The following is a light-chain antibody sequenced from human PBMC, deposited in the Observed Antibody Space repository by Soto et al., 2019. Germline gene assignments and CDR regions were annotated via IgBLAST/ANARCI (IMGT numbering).Light chain of an antibody. CDR3: QQSYNIPFT. V-gene: IGKV1-5*01. CDR1: QSISTW. J-gene: IGKJ3*01. CDR2: DAS. Sequence: DIQMTQSPSTLSASVGDRVTITCRASQSISTWLAWYQQKPGKAPKLLIFDASSLESGVPSRFSGSGSGTEFTLTISSLQPEDFASYFCQQSYNIPFTFGPATKVD.